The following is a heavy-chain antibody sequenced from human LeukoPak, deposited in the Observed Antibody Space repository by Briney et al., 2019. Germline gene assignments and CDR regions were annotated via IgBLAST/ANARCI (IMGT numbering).Heavy chain of an antibody. CDR2: IYYSGST. Sequence: SESLSLTCTVSGGSISSSSYYWGWIRQPPGKGLEWIGSIYYSGSTYYNPSLKSRVTISVDTSKNQFSLKLSSVTAADTAVYYCARDHSGYDYEGTYYYYYMDVWGKGTTVTVSS. J-gene: IGHJ6*03. CDR1: GGSISSSSYY. CDR3: ARDHSGYDYEGTYYYYYMDV. D-gene: IGHD5-12*01. V-gene: IGHV4-39*07.